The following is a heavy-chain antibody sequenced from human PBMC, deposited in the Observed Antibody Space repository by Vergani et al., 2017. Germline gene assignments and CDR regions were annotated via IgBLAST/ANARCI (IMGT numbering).Heavy chain of an antibody. J-gene: IGHJ4*02. CDR2: IYYTGST. CDR1: SGSVSSNSYY. V-gene: IGHV4-39*01. D-gene: IGHD3-9*01. Sequence: QLQLQESGPGLVKPSETLALTCTVSSGSVSSNSYYWGWIRQPPGKRLEWIGSIYYTGSTSYNPSLKSRLTISVDTSKNQFSLSLTSVTAADTAVYYCARYPTALFYDLLTWGQGTLVTVSS. CDR3: ARYPTALFYDLLT.